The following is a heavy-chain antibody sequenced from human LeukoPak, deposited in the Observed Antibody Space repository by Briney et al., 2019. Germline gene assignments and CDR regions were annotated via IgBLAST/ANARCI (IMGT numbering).Heavy chain of an antibody. D-gene: IGHD3-10*01. J-gene: IGHJ6*03. V-gene: IGHV3-49*03. CDR1: GFTFGDYA. CDR2: IRSKAYGGTT. Sequence: PGGSLRLSCTASGFTFGDYAMSWFRQAPGKGLEWVGFIRSKAYGGTTEYAASVKGRFTISRDDSKSIAYLQMNSLKTEDTAVYYCTRSAEVLLWFGPNYYMDVWGKGTTVTVSS. CDR3: TRSAEVLLWFGPNYYMDV.